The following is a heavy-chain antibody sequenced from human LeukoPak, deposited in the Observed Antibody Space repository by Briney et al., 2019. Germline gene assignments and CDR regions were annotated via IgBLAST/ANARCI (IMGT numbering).Heavy chain of an antibody. V-gene: IGHV4-4*07. D-gene: IGHD5-24*01. CDR3: AREGLDGYTYYYYYMDV. Sequence: SETLSLTCSVSGDSISYFYWSWIRQAAGKGLEWIGRFSTSGSTDYNASLKSRVTMSVDTSKNQLSLKLSSVTAADTAVYYCAREGLDGYTYYYYYMDVWGKGTTVTVSS. CDR1: GDSISYFY. CDR2: FSTSGST. J-gene: IGHJ6*03.